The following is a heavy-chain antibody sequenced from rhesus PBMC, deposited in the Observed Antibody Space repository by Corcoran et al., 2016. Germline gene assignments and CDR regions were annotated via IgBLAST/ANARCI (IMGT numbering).Heavy chain of an antibody. V-gene: IGHV4-122*02. Sequence: QVQLQESGPGLVKPSETLSLTCAVSGGSISSGYYYWSWLRQPPGKGLEWIEYITYSGSTSYNPYLNSRVTISRDTSKNQFSLKLSSVTAADTAVYYCARDFESRFDYWGQGVLVTVSS. CDR2: ITYSGST. CDR3: ARDFESRFDY. CDR1: GGSISSGYYY. J-gene: IGHJ4*01.